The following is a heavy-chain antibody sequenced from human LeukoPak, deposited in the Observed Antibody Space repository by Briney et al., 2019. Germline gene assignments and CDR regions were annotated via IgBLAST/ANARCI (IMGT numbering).Heavy chain of an antibody. J-gene: IGHJ4*02. CDR2: INPNSGGT. D-gene: IGHD3-10*01. V-gene: IGHV1-2*02. CDR1: GYTFTGYY. Sequence: GASVKVSCKASGYTFTGYYMHWVRQAPGQGLEWMGWINPNSGGTNYAQKFQGRVTMTRDTSISTAYMELSRLRSDDTAVYYCARAKTWELGYFDYWGQGTLVTVSS. CDR3: ARAKTWELGYFDY.